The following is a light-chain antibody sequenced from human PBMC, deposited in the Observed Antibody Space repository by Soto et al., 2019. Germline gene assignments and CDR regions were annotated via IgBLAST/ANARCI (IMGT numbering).Light chain of an antibody. V-gene: IGLV2-14*02. CDR3: SSCTSGNTVV. Sequence: QAVVTQPASVSGSPGQSITISCAGSSSDVGSYNLVSWYQHHPGKAPKFVIYEDNKRPSGVSDRFSGSKSGNTASLTISGLQAEDEADYYCSSCTSGNTVVFGGGTKVTVL. CDR2: EDN. CDR1: SSDVGSYNL. J-gene: IGLJ2*01.